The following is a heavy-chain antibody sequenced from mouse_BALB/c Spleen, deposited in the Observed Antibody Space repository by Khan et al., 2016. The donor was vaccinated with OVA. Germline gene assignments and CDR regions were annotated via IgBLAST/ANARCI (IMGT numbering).Heavy chain of an antibody. Sequence: QIQLVQSGPELKKPGETVRISCKASGYTFTTAGMQWVQKMPGKGLKWIGWINTHSGVPKYAEDFKGRFAFSLETSASTAYLQITNLKNEDTATYVCACGDGYGWYFDVWGAGTTVTVAS. CDR2: INTHSGVP. J-gene: IGHJ1*01. CDR1: GYTFTTAG. D-gene: IGHD2-2*01. V-gene: IGHV9-4*02. CDR3: ACGDGYGWYFDV.